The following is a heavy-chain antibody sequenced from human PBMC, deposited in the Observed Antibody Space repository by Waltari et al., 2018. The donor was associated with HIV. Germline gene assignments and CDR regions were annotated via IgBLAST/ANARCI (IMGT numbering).Heavy chain of an antibody. V-gene: IGHV4-61*02. Sequence: QVQLQESGPRLVKHSQTLSLTCTVSGGSISRGSYYWSWIRQPGGKGLEWIGRIYTSGTTTYNPSLKRRVTISIDTSKNQFSRNLSSGTAADTAVYYCARDVGVQGWLNDIWNFDVWGRGTLVTVSS. J-gene: IGHJ2*01. CDR3: ARDVGVQGWLNDIWNFDV. D-gene: IGHD5-18*01. CDR2: IYTSGTT. CDR1: GGSISRGSYY.